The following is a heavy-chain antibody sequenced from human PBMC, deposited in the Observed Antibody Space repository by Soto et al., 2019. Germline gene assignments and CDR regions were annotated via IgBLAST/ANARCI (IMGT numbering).Heavy chain of an antibody. V-gene: IGHV3-74*01. CDR1: GFTFSSYW. D-gene: IGHD3-22*01. Sequence: GESLKISCAASGFTFSSYWMHWVRQGPGKGLVWVSRIKGDESGTTYADSVKGRFTISRDNAKNTLYLQMNSLTADDTAIYYCARGYYDATGPIGVDYWGQGTLVTVSS. CDR3: ARGYYDATGPIGVDY. CDR2: IKGDESGT. J-gene: IGHJ4*02.